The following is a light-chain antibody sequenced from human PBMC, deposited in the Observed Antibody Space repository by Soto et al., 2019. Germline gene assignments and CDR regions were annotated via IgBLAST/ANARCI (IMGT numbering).Light chain of an antibody. CDR3: QQRRNWL. CDR2: GAS. J-gene: IGKJ5*01. Sequence: ETVLTQSPATLSLSPGDGDTLSCRASQSVSSFLAWYQQKPGTAPRLLIYGASSRATGIPDRFSGSGSGTDFTLTISRMEPEDFAFYYCQQRRNWLFGQGTRLEIK. V-gene: IGKV3-11*01. CDR1: QSVSSF.